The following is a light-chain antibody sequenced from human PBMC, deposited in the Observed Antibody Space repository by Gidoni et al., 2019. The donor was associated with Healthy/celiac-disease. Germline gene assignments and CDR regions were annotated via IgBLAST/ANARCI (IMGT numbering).Light chain of an antibody. CDR1: QGISSW. V-gene: IGKV1D-12*01. CDR3: QQANSPWT. Sequence: DIQIPPSPSSVSASVGDRVTIPCRASQGISSWLAWYQQKPGKAPKLLIYAASSLQRGGPSRFSGSGCGTDFTLTISSLQPEDVATYYCQQANSPWTFGQGTKVEIK. CDR2: AAS. J-gene: IGKJ1*01.